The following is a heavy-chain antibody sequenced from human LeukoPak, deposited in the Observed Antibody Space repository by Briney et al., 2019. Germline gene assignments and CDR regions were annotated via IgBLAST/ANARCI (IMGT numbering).Heavy chain of an antibody. D-gene: IGHD3-22*01. CDR1: GYTFTSYG. Sequence: ASVKVSCKASGYTFTSYGISWVRQAPGQGLEWMGWISAYNGNTNYAQKLQGRVTMTTDTSTSTAYMELRSLRSEDTAVYYCARGLGRYYDSSDFTGFDYWGQGTLVTVSS. V-gene: IGHV1-18*01. J-gene: IGHJ4*02. CDR2: ISAYNGNT. CDR3: ARGLGRYYDSSDFTGFDY.